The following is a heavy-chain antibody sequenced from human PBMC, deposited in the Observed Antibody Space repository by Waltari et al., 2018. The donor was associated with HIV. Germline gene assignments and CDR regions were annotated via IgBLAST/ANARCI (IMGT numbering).Heavy chain of an antibody. CDR2: VSFESSDF. Sequence: VESGGDVVQPGRSLRLSCSASGFTFKNYGMHWVRQTPGKGLEWVDFVSFESSDFYDADSVKGRFTVSRDNSKNTLLLQMYNLKSEDTALYYCARAPTTSLSLIQGFWGQGTLVTVSS. CDR3: ARAPTTSLSLIQGF. CDR1: GFTFKNYG. D-gene: IGHD5-18*01. V-gene: IGHV3-30*03. J-gene: IGHJ4*02.